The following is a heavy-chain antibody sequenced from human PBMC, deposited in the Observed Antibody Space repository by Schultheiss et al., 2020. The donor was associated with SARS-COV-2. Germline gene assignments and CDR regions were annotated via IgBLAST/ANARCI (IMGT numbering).Heavy chain of an antibody. Sequence: SETLSLTCAVYGGSFSGYYWNWIRQPPGKGLEWIGEINHSGSTNYNPSLKSRVTISADTSKNQFSLQLSSVTAADTAVYFCARGKQLLRSPLRYYGMDVWGQGTTVTVSS. CDR3: ARGKQLLRSPLRYYGMDV. J-gene: IGHJ6*02. CDR1: GGSFSGYY. CDR2: INHSGST. D-gene: IGHD5-12*01. V-gene: IGHV4-34*01.